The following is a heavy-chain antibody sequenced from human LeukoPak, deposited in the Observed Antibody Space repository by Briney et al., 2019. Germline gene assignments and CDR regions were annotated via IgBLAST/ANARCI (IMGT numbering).Heavy chain of an antibody. Sequence: SSETLSLTCAVYGGSFSGYYWGWIRQPPGKGLEWIGSIYYSGRTLYNPSLKSRVTISVDTSKNQFSLKLSSVTAADTAVYYCARSCLIVDIVATIRARLGGNAFDIWGQGTMVTVSS. CDR2: IYYSGRT. D-gene: IGHD5-12*01. CDR1: GGSFSGYY. J-gene: IGHJ3*02. CDR3: ARSCLIVDIVATIRARLGGNAFDI. V-gene: IGHV4-34*01.